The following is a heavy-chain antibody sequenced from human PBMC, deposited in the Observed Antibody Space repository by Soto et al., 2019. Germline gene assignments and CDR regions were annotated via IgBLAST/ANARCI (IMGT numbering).Heavy chain of an antibody. Sequence: GASVKVSWKASWYTSNNYIITWVRQAPGHGLEWMGWINGFNGDTKYAQKFQGRVTMTADTSTSTAYMELRSLRSDDTGVYYCAREMITATFFDYWGQGTLVTVPS. J-gene: IGHJ4*02. CDR1: WYTSNNYI. V-gene: IGHV1-18*01. D-gene: IGHD3-16*01. CDR3: AREMITATFFDY. CDR2: INGFNGDT.